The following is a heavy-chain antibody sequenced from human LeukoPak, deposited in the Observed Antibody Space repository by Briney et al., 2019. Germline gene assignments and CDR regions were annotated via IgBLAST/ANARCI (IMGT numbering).Heavy chain of an antibody. Sequence: PGGSLRLSCAASEFTFSNYWMHWVRQAPGKGLVWVSRINSDGSSTAYADSVKGRFTISRDNAKNTLYLQMNSLRAEDTAVYYYASAGHDYSGDFFDYWGQGTLVTVSS. CDR1: EFTFSNYW. CDR2: INSDGSST. V-gene: IGHV3-74*01. D-gene: IGHD4-23*01. J-gene: IGHJ4*02. CDR3: ASAGHDYSGDFFDY.